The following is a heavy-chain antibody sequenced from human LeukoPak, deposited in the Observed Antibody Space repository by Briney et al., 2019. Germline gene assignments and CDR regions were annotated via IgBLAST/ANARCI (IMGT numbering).Heavy chain of an antibody. J-gene: IGHJ3*02. CDR3: ARVGDMEAFDI. Sequence: PGGSLRLSCAASGFTVSSNYMSWVRQAPGRGLEWVSVIYSGGSTYYADSVKGRFTISRDNSKNTLFLQMNSLRAGDTAVYYCARVGDMEAFDIWGQGTRVTVSS. CDR1: GFTVSSNY. D-gene: IGHD3-16*01. CDR2: IYSGGST. V-gene: IGHV3-66*01.